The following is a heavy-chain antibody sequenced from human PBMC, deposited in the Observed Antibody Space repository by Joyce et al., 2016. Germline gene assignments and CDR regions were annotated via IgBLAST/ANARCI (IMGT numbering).Heavy chain of an antibody. CDR1: GFSFSGYY. CDR3: AREYGGTFYFDY. Sequence: QVQLVQSGAEVKNPGASVKVSCKASGFSFSGYYIHWVRQAPGQGLEWMGWINPDRGDTIYAQKFQGRVTMTRDTSISTVYLELGRLTSDDTALYYCAREYGGTFYFDYWGQVTPVTVSS. D-gene: IGHD4-23*01. J-gene: IGHJ4*02. CDR2: INPDRGDT. V-gene: IGHV1-2*02.